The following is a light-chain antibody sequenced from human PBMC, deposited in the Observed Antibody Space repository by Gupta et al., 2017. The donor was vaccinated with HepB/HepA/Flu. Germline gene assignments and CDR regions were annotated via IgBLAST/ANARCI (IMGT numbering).Light chain of an antibody. CDR1: KLGDKY. CDR3: QAWDSSTANV. V-gene: IGLV3-1*01. J-gene: IGLJ1*01. Sequence: SYELTQPPSVSMSPGQTASITCSGDKLGDKYACWYQQKPGPSPVLVIYQDSKRPSGIPERFSGSNSGTTATLTISGTQAMDEADYYCQAWDSSTANVFGTGTKVTVL. CDR2: QDS.